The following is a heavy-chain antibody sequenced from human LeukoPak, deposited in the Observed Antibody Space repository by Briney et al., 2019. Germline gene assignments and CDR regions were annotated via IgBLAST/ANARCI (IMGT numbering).Heavy chain of an antibody. V-gene: IGHV3-66*01. CDR2: IYSGGST. J-gene: IGHJ4*02. D-gene: IGHD3-10*01. Sequence: GGSLRLSCAASGFTVSSNYMSCVRQAPGKGLGWVSVIYSGGSTYYADSVKGRFTISRDNSKNTLCLQTISLRAEDTAVYYCARLLYGSGSYYGEEFDYWGQGTLVTVSS. CDR3: ARLLYGSGSYYGEEFDY. CDR1: GFTVSSNY.